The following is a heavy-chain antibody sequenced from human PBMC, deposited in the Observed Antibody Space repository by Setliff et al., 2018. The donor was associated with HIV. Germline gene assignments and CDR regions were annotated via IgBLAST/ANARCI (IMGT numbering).Heavy chain of an antibody. CDR2: ISPDDSDS. CDR1: GYSFTSYW. D-gene: IGHD3-9*01. V-gene: IGHV5-51*01. J-gene: IGHJ4*02. CDR3: ASGRKKNYDLFTGYYRILGVDFDY. Sequence: GESLKISCKGSGYSFTSYWIGWVRQMPGKGLEWMGIISPDDSDSRYSPSFQGQVTISADQSISTAYLQWSSLKASDTAMYYCASGRKKNYDLFTGYYRILGVDFDYWGQGTLVTVSS.